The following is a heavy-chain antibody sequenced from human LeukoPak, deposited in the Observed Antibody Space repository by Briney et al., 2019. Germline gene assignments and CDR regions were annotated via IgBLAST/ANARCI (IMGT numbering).Heavy chain of an antibody. CDR2: ISGSGGST. CDR3: AKDVDVLLWFGGLDP. V-gene: IGHV3-23*01. CDR1: GFTFSSYA. J-gene: IGHJ5*02. Sequence: PGGSLRLSCAASGFTFSSYAMSWVRQAPGKGLEWVSAISGSGGSTYYADSAKGRFTISRDNSKNTLYLQMNSLRAEDTAVYYCAKDVDVLLWFGGLDPWGQGTLVTVSS. D-gene: IGHD3-10*01.